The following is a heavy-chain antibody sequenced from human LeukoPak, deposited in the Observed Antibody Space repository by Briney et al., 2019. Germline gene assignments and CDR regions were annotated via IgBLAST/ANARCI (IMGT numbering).Heavy chain of an antibody. CDR1: GYTFTGFY. CDR2: INPNSGGT. D-gene: IGHD6-13*01. J-gene: IGHJ5*02. CDR3: ARGVYSSSWYAYNWFDP. V-gene: IGHV1-2*02. Sequence: GASVKVSCKASGYTFTGFYMHWVRQAPGQGLEWMGWINPNSGGTKYAQKFQGRVTMTRDTSISTAYMELNRLTSDDTAVYYCARGVYSSSWYAYNWFDPWGQGTLVTVSS.